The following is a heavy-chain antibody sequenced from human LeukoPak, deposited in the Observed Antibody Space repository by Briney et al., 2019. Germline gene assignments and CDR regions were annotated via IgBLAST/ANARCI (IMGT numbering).Heavy chain of an antibody. J-gene: IGHJ6*03. CDR1: GYTFTSYA. D-gene: IGHD2-2*02. CDR2: INTNTGNP. Sequence: ASVKVSCKASGYTFTSYAMNWVRQAPGQGLEWMGWINTNTGNPTYAQGFTGRFVFSLDTSVSTAYLQISSLKAEDTAVYYCARGDYVVPAAIAAAYYYYYMDVWGKGTTVTVSS. V-gene: IGHV7-4-1*02. CDR3: ARGDYVVPAAIAAAYYYYYMDV.